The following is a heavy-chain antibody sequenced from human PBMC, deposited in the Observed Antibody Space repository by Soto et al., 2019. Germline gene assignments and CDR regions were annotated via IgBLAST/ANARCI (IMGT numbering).Heavy chain of an antibody. D-gene: IGHD3-22*01. V-gene: IGHV3-23*01. Sequence: GGSLRLSCAVSGFTFNSNDMTWVRQAPGKGLEWVSAISGGGTNTYYADSVKGRFTISRDSSKNTLYLQMNSLRAEDTAVYYCAKDYTSGYWGPQAFDIWGPGTMVTVSS. J-gene: IGHJ3*02. CDR3: AKDYTSGYWGPQAFDI. CDR2: ISGGGTNT. CDR1: GFTFNSND.